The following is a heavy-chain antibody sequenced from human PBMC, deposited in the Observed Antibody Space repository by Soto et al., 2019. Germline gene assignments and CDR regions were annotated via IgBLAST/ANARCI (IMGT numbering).Heavy chain of an antibody. Sequence: EVQLVESGGGLVQPEGSLRLSCAASGFTFSDHYMDWVRQAPGKGLEWVGRIKNKANSYTTEYAAPVKGRFIISRDDSKKSVFLQMSRLKTDDTAVYDCTRVRLSSRRSSDYWGQGILVTVSS. V-gene: IGHV3-72*01. CDR1: GFTFSDHY. CDR2: IKNKANSYTT. J-gene: IGHJ4*02. CDR3: TRVRLSSRRSSDY. D-gene: IGHD6-13*01.